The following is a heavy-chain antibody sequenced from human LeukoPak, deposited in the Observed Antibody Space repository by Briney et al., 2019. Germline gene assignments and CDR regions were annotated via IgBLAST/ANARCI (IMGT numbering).Heavy chain of an antibody. Sequence: GGSLRLSCAASGFTFSAYSMNWVRQAPGKGLEWVSSITTSSTIMYYADSVKGRFTISRDNAKNSLYLQMNSLRAEDTAVYYCAMSFDYWGQGTLVTVPP. V-gene: IGHV3-48*04. CDR3: AMSFDY. CDR1: GFTFSAYS. CDR2: ITTSSTIM. J-gene: IGHJ4*02.